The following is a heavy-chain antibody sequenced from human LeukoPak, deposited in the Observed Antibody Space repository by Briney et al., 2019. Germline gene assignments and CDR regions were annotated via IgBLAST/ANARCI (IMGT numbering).Heavy chain of an antibody. CDR1: GGSISSSSYY. CDR2: IYYSGST. J-gene: IGHJ2*01. CDR3: ARDQGAIAAAGNYNWYFDL. V-gene: IGHV4-39*07. Sequence: PSETLSLTCTVSGGSISSSSYYWGWIRQPPGKGLEWIGSIYYSGSTYYNPSLKSRVTISVDTSKNQFSLKLSSVTAADTAVYYCARDQGAIAAAGNYNWYFDLWGRGTLVTVSS. D-gene: IGHD6-13*01.